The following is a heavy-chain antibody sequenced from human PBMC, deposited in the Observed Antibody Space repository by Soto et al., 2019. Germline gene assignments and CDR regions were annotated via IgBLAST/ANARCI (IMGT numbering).Heavy chain of an antibody. D-gene: IGHD3-3*01. Sequence: PSESRSPTCTVFGGSISSYYCSWIRQPPGKVLEWIGYIYYSRNTNYNPTLKSRVTISVDTSKNRFSLKLSSVTAADKVVYYCARGRQAVGRSGYYRGYYYYGMDVWGQGTTVTVSS. CDR2: IYYSRNT. CDR3: ARGRQAVGRSGYYRGYYYYGMDV. V-gene: IGHV4-59*01. J-gene: IGHJ6*02. CDR1: GGSISSYY.